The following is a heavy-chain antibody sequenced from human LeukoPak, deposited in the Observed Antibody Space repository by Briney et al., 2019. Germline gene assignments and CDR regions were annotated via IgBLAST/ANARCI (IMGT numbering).Heavy chain of an antibody. CDR2: IRYDGSNK. CDR1: GFTFSSYA. V-gene: IGHV3-30*02. CDR3: ARDDAPLGLQ. D-gene: IGHD2-2*01. J-gene: IGHJ4*02. Sequence: PGGSLRLSCAASGFTFSSYAMHWVRQAPGKGLEWVTFIRYDGSNKYYADSVKGRFTISRDNAKNSLYLQMNSLRAEDTAVYYCARDDAPLGLQWGQGTLVTVSS.